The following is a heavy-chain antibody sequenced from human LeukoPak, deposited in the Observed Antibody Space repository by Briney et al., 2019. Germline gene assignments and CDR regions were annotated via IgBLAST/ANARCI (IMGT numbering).Heavy chain of an antibody. CDR2: IRHDGSQA. J-gene: IGHJ4*02. D-gene: IGHD1-14*01. CDR3: ATGANLFQF. V-gene: IGHV3-7*01. Sequence: GGSLRLSCAASGFIFTDSWMSWVRQAPGKGLEWVANIRHDGSQAYYLDSVKGRFTISRDNAKNEVYLEMNNLRGADTAVYYCATGANLFQFWGQGTLVTVSS. CDR1: GFIFTDSW.